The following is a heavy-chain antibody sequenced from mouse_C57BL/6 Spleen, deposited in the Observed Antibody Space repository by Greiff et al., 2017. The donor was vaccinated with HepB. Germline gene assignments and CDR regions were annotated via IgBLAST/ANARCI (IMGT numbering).Heavy chain of an antibody. CDR3: ARDRAY. CDR1: GYTFTDYY. CDR2: IYPGSGNT. Sequence: QVQLKESGAELVRPGASVKLSCKASGYTFTDYYINWVKQRPGQGLEWIARIYPGSGNTYYNEKFKGKATLTAEKSSSTAYMQLSSLTSEDSAVYFCARDRAYWGQGTLVTVSA. D-gene: IGHD2-14*01. V-gene: IGHV1-76*01. J-gene: IGHJ3*01.